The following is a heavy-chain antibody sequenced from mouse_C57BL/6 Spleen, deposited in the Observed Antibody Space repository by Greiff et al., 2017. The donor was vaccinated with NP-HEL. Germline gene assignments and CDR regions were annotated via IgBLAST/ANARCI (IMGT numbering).Heavy chain of an antibody. CDR2: INPSNGGT. Sequence: QVQLQQPGPELVKPGASVKLSCKASGYTFTSYWMHWVKQRPGQGLEWIGNINPSNGGTNYNEKFKSKATLTVDKSSSTAYMQLSSLTSEDSAVYYCARWNEWSPRSPYYFDYWGQGTTLTVSS. J-gene: IGHJ2*01. CDR1: GYTFTSYW. CDR3: ARWNEWSPRSPYYFDY. V-gene: IGHV1-53*01. D-gene: IGHD1-1*02.